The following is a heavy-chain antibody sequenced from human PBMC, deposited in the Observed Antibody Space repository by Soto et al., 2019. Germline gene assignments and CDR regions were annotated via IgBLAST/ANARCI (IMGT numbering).Heavy chain of an antibody. CDR1: GDSIGNFY. CDR3: ARGTGRYFDL. Sequence: SETLSLTCAISGDSIGNFYWSWIRQPAGKGLESLGRLSASGRTNYSPSLQSRVTMSLDRSKNRFSLRLTSVSAADTAVYFCARGTGRYFDLWGRGTLVTVSS. J-gene: IGHJ2*01. V-gene: IGHV4-4*07. D-gene: IGHD1-1*01. CDR2: LSASGRT.